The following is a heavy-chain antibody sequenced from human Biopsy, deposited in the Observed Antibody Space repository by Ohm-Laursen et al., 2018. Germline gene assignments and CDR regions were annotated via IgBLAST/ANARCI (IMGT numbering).Heavy chain of an antibody. J-gene: IGHJ4*01. Sequence: ASVKVSCKASGFSFNGYSIHWVRQAPGQGLEWMGWISPKSGDTNYAHKFQGNITMTRDTSMSTADMDMSRLRYDDAAVYYCALQSVAQMKNFDDWGQGTLVTVSS. CDR3: ALQSVAQMKNFDD. V-gene: IGHV1-2*02. CDR1: GFSFNGYS. D-gene: IGHD6-19*01. CDR2: ISPKSGDT.